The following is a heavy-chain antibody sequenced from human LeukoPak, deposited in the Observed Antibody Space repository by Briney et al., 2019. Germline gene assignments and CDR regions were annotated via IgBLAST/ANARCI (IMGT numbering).Heavy chain of an antibody. D-gene: IGHD3-22*01. CDR3: AKHGTDSSGFYCRNFDY. V-gene: IGHV4-59*08. CDR1: GGSISIYY. J-gene: IGHJ4*02. CDR2: IYDSGST. Sequence: ASETLSLTCTVSGGSISIYYWSWIRQPPGKGLEWIGYIYDSGSTNYNPSLKSRVTISVDTSKNQFSLKLSSVTAADTAVYYCAKHGTDSSGFYCRNFDYWGQGTLVTVSS.